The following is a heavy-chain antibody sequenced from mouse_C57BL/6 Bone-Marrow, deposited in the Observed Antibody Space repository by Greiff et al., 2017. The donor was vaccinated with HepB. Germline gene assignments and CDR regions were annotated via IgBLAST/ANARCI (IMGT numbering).Heavy chain of an antibody. CDR1: GFTFSDYY. Sequence: EVKLVESGGGLVQPGGSLKLSCAASGFTFSDYYMYWVRQTPEKRLEWVAYISNGGGSTYYPDTVKGRFTISRDNAKNTLYLQMSRLKSEDTAMYYCARHTAYYGSSYWYFDVWGTGTTVTVSS. D-gene: IGHD1-1*01. CDR3: ARHTAYYGSSYWYFDV. J-gene: IGHJ1*03. CDR2: ISNGGGST. V-gene: IGHV5-12*01.